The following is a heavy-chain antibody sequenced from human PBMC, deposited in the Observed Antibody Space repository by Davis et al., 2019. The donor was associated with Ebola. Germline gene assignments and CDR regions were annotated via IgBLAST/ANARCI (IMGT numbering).Heavy chain of an antibody. CDR3: ASWGREGY. CDR1: GGSFSGYY. V-gene: IGHV4-34*09. CDR2: INHSGST. D-gene: IGHD3-16*01. J-gene: IGHJ4*02. Sequence: SETLSLTCAVYGGSFSGYYWSWIRQPPGKGLEWIGEINHSGSTNYNPSLKSRVTISVDTSKNQFSLKLSSVTAADPAVYYWASWGREGYWGQGTLVTVSS.